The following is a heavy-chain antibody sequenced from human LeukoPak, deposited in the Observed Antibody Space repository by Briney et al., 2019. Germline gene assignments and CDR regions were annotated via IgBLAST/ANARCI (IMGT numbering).Heavy chain of an antibody. J-gene: IGHJ4*02. D-gene: IGHD2-2*03. V-gene: IGHV3-48*03. CDR3: ARPGYCSSTSCPLDY. Sequence: GGSLRLSCAASGFTFSSYEMNWVRQAPGKGLEWVSYISSSGSTIYYADSVKGRFTISRDNSKNTLYLQMNSLRAEDTAVYYCARPGYCSSTSCPLDYWGQGTLVTVSS. CDR2: ISSSGSTI. CDR1: GFTFSSYE.